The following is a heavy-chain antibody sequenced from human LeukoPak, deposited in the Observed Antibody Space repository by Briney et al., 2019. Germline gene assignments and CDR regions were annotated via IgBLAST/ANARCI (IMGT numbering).Heavy chain of an antibody. D-gene: IGHD2-15*01. CDR3: ARDYCSGGGCDSYYYYYMDV. J-gene: IGHJ6*03. CDR2: IRYDGSHK. CDR1: GFSYSSYG. V-gene: IGHV3-30*02. Sequence: GGSLRLSCAASGFSYSSYGMHWVRQAPGKGLEWVAFIRYDGSHKKYADSLKGRFTISRDNSKNTLFLQMNSLRAEDTAVYYCARDYCSGGGCDSYYYYYMDVWGKGTTVTVSS.